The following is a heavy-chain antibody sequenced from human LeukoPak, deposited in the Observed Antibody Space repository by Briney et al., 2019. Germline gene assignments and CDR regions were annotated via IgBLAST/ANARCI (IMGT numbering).Heavy chain of an antibody. Sequence: SSETLSLTCAVYGGPFSGYYWSWIRQPPGKGLEWIGEINHSVSTNYNPTLKSRVTISVDTSKNQFSLRLSSVTAADTAVYYCARDLSRFLEWLLFGIMDYWGQGTLVTVSS. CDR1: GGPFSGYY. D-gene: IGHD3-3*01. CDR2: INHSVST. CDR3: ARDLSRFLEWLLFGIMDY. J-gene: IGHJ4*02. V-gene: IGHV4-34*01.